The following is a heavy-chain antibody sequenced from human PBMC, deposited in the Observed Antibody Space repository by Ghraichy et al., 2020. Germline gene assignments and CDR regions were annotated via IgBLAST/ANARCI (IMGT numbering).Heavy chain of an antibody. V-gene: IGHV3-30-3*01. CDR3: AKESEQSSFFDY. J-gene: IGHJ4*02. Sequence: LYLTCAASGFTFSTYAMHWVRQAPGKGLEWVAVTSYDETNNYYADSVKGRFTISRDNSRNTVYLQMNSLTSEDTAVYYCAKESEQSSFFDYWGQGTLVTVSS. CDR1: GFTFSTYA. D-gene: IGHD1-14*01. CDR2: TSYDETNN.